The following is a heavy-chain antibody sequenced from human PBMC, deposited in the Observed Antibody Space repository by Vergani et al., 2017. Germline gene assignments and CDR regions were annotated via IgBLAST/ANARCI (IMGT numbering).Heavy chain of an antibody. CDR2: IRHDGIT. J-gene: IGHJ4*02. CDR3: AREGYCTNGVCFTLFDV. Sequence: QAQLQQWGAGLLKPSETLSLTCAIYGGSFNDYWWTWIRQPPGKGLEWIGEIRHDGITHYSPSLKSRVTISIDTSTHQFSLTLRSLTAADTAVYYFAREGYCTNGVCFTLFDVWGQGALVTVSS. V-gene: IGHV4-34*01. CDR1: GGSFNDYW. D-gene: IGHD2-8*01.